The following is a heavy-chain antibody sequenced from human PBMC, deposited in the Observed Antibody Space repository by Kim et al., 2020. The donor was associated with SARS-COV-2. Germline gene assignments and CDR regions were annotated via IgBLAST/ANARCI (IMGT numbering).Heavy chain of an antibody. CDR3: AKDRYPAVAGTTFDD. Sequence: DTVKGRFTISRDNSKNTLYLQMNGLGDEETAVYYCAKDRYPAVAGTTFDDWGQGTLVTVSS. D-gene: IGHD6-19*01. J-gene: IGHJ4*02. V-gene: IGHV3-30*02.